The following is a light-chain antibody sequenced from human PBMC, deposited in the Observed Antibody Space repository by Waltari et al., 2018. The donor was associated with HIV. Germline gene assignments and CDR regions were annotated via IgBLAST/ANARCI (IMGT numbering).Light chain of an antibody. Sequence: QSALTQPASVSGSPGQSITLPCTGTSRDVGGYNYVSWYQQHPGKAPKLMIYDVSKRPSGVSNRFSGSKSGNTASLTISGLQAEDEADYYCCSYAGSSTWVFGGGTKLTVL. J-gene: IGLJ3*02. V-gene: IGLV2-23*02. CDR2: DVS. CDR3: CSYAGSSTWV. CDR1: SRDVGGYNY.